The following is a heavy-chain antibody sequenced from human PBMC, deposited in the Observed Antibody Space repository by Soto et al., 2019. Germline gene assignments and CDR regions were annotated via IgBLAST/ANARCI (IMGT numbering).Heavy chain of an antibody. CDR1: GYSFTSYF. CDR3: ARDTSNSVVVPAAFYYYPMDV. J-gene: IGHJ6*01. V-gene: IGHV1-46*01. CDR2: INPSGGST. Sequence: ASVKVSCKASGYSFTSYFIHWVRQAPGQGLERMGIINPSGGSTNYAQKFQGRVTITADKSTSSAYMELRSLRSDDTAIYYCARDTSNSVVVPAAFYYYPMDVWGQGTTVTVSS. D-gene: IGHD2-2*01.